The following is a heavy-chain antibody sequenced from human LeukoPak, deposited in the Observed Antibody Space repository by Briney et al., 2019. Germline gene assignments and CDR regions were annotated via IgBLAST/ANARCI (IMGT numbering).Heavy chain of an antibody. CDR2: ISGSGGAT. J-gene: IGHJ4*02. D-gene: IGHD3-16*02. Sequence: GGSLRLSCAASGFTFSSYAMSWVRQAPGKGLEWVSAISGSGGATYYADSVKGRFPISRDNSKNTLYLQMNSLGAEDTAVYYCAKEYDYVWGSYRRSFGYWGQGTLVTVSS. CDR1: GFTFSSYA. V-gene: IGHV3-23*01. CDR3: AKEYDYVWGSYRRSFGY.